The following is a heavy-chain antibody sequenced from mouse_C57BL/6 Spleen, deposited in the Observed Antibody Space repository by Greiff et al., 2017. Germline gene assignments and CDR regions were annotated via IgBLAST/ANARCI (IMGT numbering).Heavy chain of an antibody. CDR3: TKPYYGKAMDY. J-gene: IGHJ4*01. CDR2: IYPGNSDT. D-gene: IGHD1-1*01. V-gene: IGHV1-5*01. Sequence: EVHLVESGTVLARPGASVKMSCKTSGYTFTSYWMHWVKQRPGQGLEWIGAIYPGNSDTSYNQKFKGKAKLTAVTSASTAYMELSSLTNEDSAVYYCTKPYYGKAMDYWGQGTSVTVSS. CDR1: GYTFTSYW.